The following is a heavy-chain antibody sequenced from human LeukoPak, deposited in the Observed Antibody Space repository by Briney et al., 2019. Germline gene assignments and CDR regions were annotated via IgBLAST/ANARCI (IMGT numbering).Heavy chain of an antibody. V-gene: IGHV1-2*02. CDR2: INPNNGGT. D-gene: IGHD6-19*01. J-gene: IGHJ4*02. CDR3: ARDRGLLYGSSGCLDS. CDR1: GYTFTSYY. Sequence: ASVKVSCKASGYTFTSYYIHWVRQAPGQGLEWMGWINPNNGGTYYTQKFQDRVTMTRDTSISTAYMELSRLRSDDTAVYYCARDRGLLYGSSGCLDSWGQGTLVTVSS.